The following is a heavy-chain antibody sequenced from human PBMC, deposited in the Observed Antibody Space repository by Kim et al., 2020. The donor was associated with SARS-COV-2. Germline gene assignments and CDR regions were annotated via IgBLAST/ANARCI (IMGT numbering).Heavy chain of an antibody. CDR3: ARDLGSVNWFDP. D-gene: IGHD2-15*01. Sequence: NYAQKFQGRVTITADESTSTAYMELSSLRSEDTAVYYCARDLGSVNWFDPWGQGTLVTVSS. V-gene: IGHV1-69*01. J-gene: IGHJ5*02.